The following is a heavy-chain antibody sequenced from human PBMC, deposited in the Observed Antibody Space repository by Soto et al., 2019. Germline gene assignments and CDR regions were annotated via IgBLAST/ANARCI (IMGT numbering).Heavy chain of an antibody. V-gene: IGHV3-11*06. CDR2: ISSSSDYT. CDR3: AIDHAGSGWLPHYYYCAMDV. J-gene: IGHJ6*02. Sequence: PGGYLKLSCTVSGFIFIDYYMMWIRQVPGKGLEWVSYISSSSDYTNYLDSVKGRFTTSRDNAKNSLYLQMNSLRADDTAIYYCAIDHAGSGWLPHYYYCAMDVWGQGTTVTVSS. D-gene: IGHD6-19*01. CDR1: GFIFIDYY.